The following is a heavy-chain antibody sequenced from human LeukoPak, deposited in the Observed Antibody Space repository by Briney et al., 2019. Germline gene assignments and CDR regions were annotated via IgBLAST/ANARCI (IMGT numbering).Heavy chain of an antibody. CDR3: ARVRGSRYDILTGYYDFDP. D-gene: IGHD3-9*01. CDR2: INPNSGGT. V-gene: IGHV1-2*02. Sequence: ASVKVSCTASGYTFTGYYMHWVRQAPGQGLEWMGWINPNSGGTNYAQKFQGRVTMTRDTSISTAYMELSRLRSDDTAVYYCARVRGSRYDILTGYYDFDPWGQGTLVTVSS. CDR1: GYTFTGYY. J-gene: IGHJ5*02.